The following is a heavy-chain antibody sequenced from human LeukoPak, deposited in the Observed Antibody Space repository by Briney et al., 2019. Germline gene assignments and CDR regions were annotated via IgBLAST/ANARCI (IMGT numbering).Heavy chain of an antibody. CDR3: ARGLPGGDASFDP. V-gene: IGHV3-21*01. CDR1: GFTFSSYS. D-gene: IGHD3-16*01. Sequence: GGSLRLSCAASGFTFSSYSMNWVRQAPGKGLEWVSSISSSSSYIYYADSVKGRFTISRDNAKNSLYLQMNSLRAEDTAVYYCARGLPGGDASFDPWGQGTLVTVSS. J-gene: IGHJ5*02. CDR2: ISSSSSYI.